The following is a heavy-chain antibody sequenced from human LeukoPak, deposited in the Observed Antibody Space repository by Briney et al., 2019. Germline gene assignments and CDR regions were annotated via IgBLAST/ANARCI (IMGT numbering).Heavy chain of an antibody. CDR3: TTGITGTRYYYYYMDV. CDR2: IKSKTDGGTT. J-gene: IGHJ6*03. CDR1: GFTFSNAW. Sequence: GGSLRLSCAASGFTFSNAWMSGVRQAPGKGREGVGRIKSKTDGGTTDYAAPVKGRFTISRDDSKNTLYLQMNSLKTEDTAVYYCTTGITGTRYYYYYMDVWGKGTTVTVSS. D-gene: IGHD1-20*01. V-gene: IGHV3-15*01.